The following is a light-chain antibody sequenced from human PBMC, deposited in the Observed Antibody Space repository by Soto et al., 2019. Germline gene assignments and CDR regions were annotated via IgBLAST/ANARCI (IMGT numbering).Light chain of an antibody. CDR2: AAS. V-gene: IGKV1-39*01. J-gene: IGKJ5*01. CDR1: QSISSY. CDR3: QQSYSTPIT. Sequence: DTQMNQSPSSLSASVGDSIAITCRASQSISSYLNWYQQKPGKAPKLLIYAASSLQSGVPSRFSGSGSGTDFTLTISSLQPEDFATYYCQQSYSTPITFGQGTRLEI.